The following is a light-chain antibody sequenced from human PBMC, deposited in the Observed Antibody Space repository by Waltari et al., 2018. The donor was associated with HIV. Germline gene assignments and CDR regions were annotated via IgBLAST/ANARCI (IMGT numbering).Light chain of an antibody. CDR1: SSNIGYNY. Sequence: QSVLTQPPSVSAAPGQKVTISCPGSSSNIGYNYVSWYQQLPGTAPKLLIYENNKRPSGIPDRFSGSKSGTSATLGITGLQTGDEADYYCGTWDSSLSAVVFGGGTKLTVL. CDR3: GTWDSSLSAVV. V-gene: IGLV1-51*02. CDR2: ENN. J-gene: IGLJ2*01.